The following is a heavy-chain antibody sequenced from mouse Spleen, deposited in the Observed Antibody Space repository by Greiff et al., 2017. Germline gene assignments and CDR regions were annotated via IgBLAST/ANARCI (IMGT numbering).Heavy chain of an antibody. CDR2: INPGSGGT. V-gene: IGHV1-54*01. D-gene: IGHD4-1*01. Sequence: VQLQESGAELVRPGTSVKVSCKASGYAFTNYLIEWVKQRPGQGLGWIGVINPGSGGTNYNEKFKGKATLTADKSSSTAYMQLSSLTSEDSAVYFCARRNWDESLFDYWGQGTTLTVSS. CDR3: ARRNWDESLFDY. J-gene: IGHJ2*01. CDR1: GYAFTNYL.